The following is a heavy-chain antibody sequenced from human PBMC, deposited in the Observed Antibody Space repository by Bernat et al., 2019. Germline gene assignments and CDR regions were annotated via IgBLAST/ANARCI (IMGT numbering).Heavy chain of an antibody. CDR3: ARLTVQGVSGAIKDYFDY. Sequence: QLQLQESGPGLVKPSETLSLTCTVSGGSISSSSYYWGWIRQPPGKGLEWIGSIYYSGSTYYNPSLKSRVTISVDTSKNQSSLKLSSVTAADTAVYYCARLTVQGVSGAIKDYFDYWGQGTLVTVSS. CDR1: GGSISSSSYY. D-gene: IGHD3-10*01. J-gene: IGHJ4*02. CDR2: IYYSGST. V-gene: IGHV4-39*01.